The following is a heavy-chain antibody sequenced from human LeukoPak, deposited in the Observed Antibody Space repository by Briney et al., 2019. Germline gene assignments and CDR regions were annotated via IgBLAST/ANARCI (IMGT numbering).Heavy chain of an antibody. V-gene: IGHV4-4*07. Sequence: PSETLSLTCAVYGGSFSGYYWSWIRQPAGKGLEWIGRIYTSGSTNYNPSLKSRVTMSVDTSKNQFSLKLSSVTAADTAVYYCAREIAELDRIDYWGQGTLVTVSS. CDR2: IYTSGST. J-gene: IGHJ4*02. D-gene: IGHD6-13*01. CDR3: AREIAELDRIDY. CDR1: GGSFSGYY.